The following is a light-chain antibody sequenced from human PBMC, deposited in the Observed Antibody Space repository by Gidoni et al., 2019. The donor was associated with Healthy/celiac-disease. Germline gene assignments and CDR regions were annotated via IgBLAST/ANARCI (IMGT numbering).Light chain of an antibody. CDR3: QQYGSSPPLT. CDR2: GAS. Sequence: EIVLTQSPGTLSLSPGERATLSCRASQSVSSSYLAWYQQTPGQAPRLLIYGASSRATGIPDRFSGRGSGTDFTLTSSRLEPEDFAVYYCQQYGSSPPLTFGGGTKVEIK. J-gene: IGKJ4*01. CDR1: QSVSSSY. V-gene: IGKV3-20*01.